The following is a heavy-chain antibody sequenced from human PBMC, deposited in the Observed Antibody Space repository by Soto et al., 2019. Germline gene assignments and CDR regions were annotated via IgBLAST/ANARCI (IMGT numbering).Heavy chain of an antibody. CDR3: ARDPWTPTRNWFDS. CDR1: GYRFSDYP. V-gene: IGHV1-3*04. CDR2: INTGKGHT. J-gene: IGHJ5*01. D-gene: IGHD3-3*01. Sequence: VQLVQSGAEVMQPGASVKISCKASGYRFSDYPIHWLRQAPGQGLEWMAWINTGKGHTKYSQKSQGRVTLSSDTSASTVYMQLSSLRSDDTAIYYCARDPWTPTRNWFDSWGQGTLVTVSS.